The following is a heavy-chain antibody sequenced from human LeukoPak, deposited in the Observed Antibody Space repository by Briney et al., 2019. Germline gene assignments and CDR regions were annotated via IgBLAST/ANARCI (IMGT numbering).Heavy chain of an antibody. V-gene: IGHV4-59*08. J-gene: IGHJ4*02. CDR2: THYSGDT. CDR3: ARHHHRWPHFFDY. D-gene: IGHD4-23*01. Sequence: SEALSLTCTVSGTSINNDYWSWIRQPPGPGLEWIAFTHYSGDTKYNPSLKSRVTMSIDTSKNQFSLKLTSVTAADTAVYYCARHHHRWPHFFDYWGQGAVVTVSS. CDR1: GTSINNDY.